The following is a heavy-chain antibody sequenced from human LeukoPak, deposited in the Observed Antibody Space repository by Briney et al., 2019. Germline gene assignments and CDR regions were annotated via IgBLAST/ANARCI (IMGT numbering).Heavy chain of an antibody. CDR3: ARGSRITMIVVVIY. Sequence: GGSLRLSCAASGFTFSDYYMSWIRQAPGKGLEWVSYISSSGSTIYYADSVKGRFTISRDNAKNSLYMQMNSLRAEDTAVYYCARGSRITMIVVVIYWGQGTLVTVSS. J-gene: IGHJ4*02. V-gene: IGHV3-11*04. CDR2: ISSSGSTI. D-gene: IGHD3-22*01. CDR1: GFTFSDYY.